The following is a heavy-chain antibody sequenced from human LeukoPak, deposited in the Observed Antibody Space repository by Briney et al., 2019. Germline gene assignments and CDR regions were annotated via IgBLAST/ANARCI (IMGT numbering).Heavy chain of an antibody. CDR3: ARASRRGITMIVVVSPDY. CDR2: ISPSGGGT. CDR1: GFTFSSYG. D-gene: IGHD3-22*01. J-gene: IGHJ4*02. Sequence: PGGSLRLSCAASGFTFSSYGMNWVRQAPGKGLEWISGISPSGGGTYYADLVKGRFTISGDNSKNTLYLQMNSLRAEDTAVYYCARASRRGITMIVVVSPDYWGQGTLVTVSS. V-gene: IGHV3-23*01.